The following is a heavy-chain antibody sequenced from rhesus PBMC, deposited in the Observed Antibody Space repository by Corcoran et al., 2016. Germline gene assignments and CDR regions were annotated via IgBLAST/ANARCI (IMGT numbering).Heavy chain of an antibody. Sequence: EVQLVEFGGGLVQRGGFLRLLCAAPASIISSFGMHVVRPAIAAGWGGVVVSSVAVLSYDRSKKYYGDSVKDRFTISRDNSKNMLYLQVITLKLEDTAVYYCARDEAEYCTGSGCFSIHDYWGQGVLVTVSS. J-gene: IGHJ4*01. CDR2: LSYDRSKK. D-gene: IGHD2-21*01. CDR3: ARDEAEYCTGSGCFSIHDY. V-gene: IGHV3-54*02. CDR1: ASIISSFG.